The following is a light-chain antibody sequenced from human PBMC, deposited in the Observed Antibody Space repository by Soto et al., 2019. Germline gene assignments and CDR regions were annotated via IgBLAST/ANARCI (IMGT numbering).Light chain of an antibody. Sequence: EIVVTQSPGTLSLSPGETATLSCRASQSINNYFLSWQQQRADQAHRLLIFRASQRGTGLPDRFRGSGSGTDFTLTITMLEPEDFAMYYCQQYTNAPRTFGQGTKVEIK. J-gene: IGKJ1*01. CDR1: QSINNYF. CDR2: RAS. V-gene: IGKV3-20*01. CDR3: QQYTNAPRT.